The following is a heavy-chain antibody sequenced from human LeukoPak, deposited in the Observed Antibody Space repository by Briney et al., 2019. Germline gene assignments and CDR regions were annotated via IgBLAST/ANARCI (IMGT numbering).Heavy chain of an antibody. J-gene: IGHJ4*02. D-gene: IGHD3-22*01. CDR2: FDPEDGET. CDR1: GYTLIELS. CDR3: ATSYTPFTDSSGYNFDY. Sequence: ASVKVSCKVSGYTLIELSMHWVRQAPGKGLEWMGGFDPEDGETIYAQKFQGRVTMTEDTSTDTAYMELSSLRSEDTAVYYCATSYTPFTDSSGYNFDYWGQGTLVTVSS. V-gene: IGHV1-24*01.